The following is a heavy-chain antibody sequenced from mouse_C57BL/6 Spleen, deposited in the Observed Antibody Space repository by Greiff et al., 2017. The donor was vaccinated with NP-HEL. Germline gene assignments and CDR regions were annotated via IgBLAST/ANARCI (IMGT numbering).Heavy chain of an antibody. CDR2: ISSGGSYT. CDR1: GFTFSSYG. J-gene: IGHJ2*01. Sequence: EVKLVESGGDLVKPGGSLKLSCAASGFTFSSYGMSWVRQTPDKRLEWVATISSGGSYTYYPDSVKGRFTISRGNAKNTLYLQMSSLKSEDTAMYYCARPIFYYGSTSYYFDYWGQGTTLTVSS. CDR3: ARPIFYYGSTSYYFDY. V-gene: IGHV5-6*02. D-gene: IGHD1-1*01.